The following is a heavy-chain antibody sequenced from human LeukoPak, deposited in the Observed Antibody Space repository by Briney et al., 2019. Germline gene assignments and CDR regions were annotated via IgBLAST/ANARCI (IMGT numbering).Heavy chain of an antibody. J-gene: IGHJ6*03. D-gene: IGHD3-3*01. CDR3: ARSPLDFWSGYYTGRDHYYYYMDV. CDR1: GGTFSSYA. CDR2: IIPIFGTA. V-gene: IGHV1-69*05. Sequence: SVKVSCKASGGTFSSYAISWVRQAPGQGLEWMGGIIPIFGTANYAQKFLGRVTITTDESTSTAYMELSSLRSEDTAVYYCARSPLDFWSGYYTGRDHYYYYMDVWGKGTTVTVSS.